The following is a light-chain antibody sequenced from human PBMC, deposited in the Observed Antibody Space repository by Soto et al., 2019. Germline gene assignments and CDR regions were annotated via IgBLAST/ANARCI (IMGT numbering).Light chain of an antibody. CDR1: QSVLHSSNKKNH. CDR2: SAS. J-gene: IGKJ1*01. CDR3: QQYYSTLRT. V-gene: IGKV4-1*01. Sequence: DIVMSQSPDSLAVSLRERATINCKSSQSVLHSSNKKNHLAWYQQRPGQPPKLLIYSASTRASGVPGRFSGSGSGTDFTLTISSLQAEDVAVYYCQQYYSTLRTFGQGTKVDIK.